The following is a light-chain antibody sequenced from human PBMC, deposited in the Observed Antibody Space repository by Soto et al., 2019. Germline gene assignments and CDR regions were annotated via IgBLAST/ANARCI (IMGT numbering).Light chain of an antibody. V-gene: IGKV1-5*01. Sequence: IQMTQSPSTLSASVGDRVTITCRASQSISSWLAWYQQEPGKAPKLLIYDASSVESGVPSRFSGSGSGTEFTLTISRLQPDDFATYYCQQYNSYPETFGQGTKVDIK. J-gene: IGKJ1*01. CDR3: QQYNSYPET. CDR1: QSISSW. CDR2: DAS.